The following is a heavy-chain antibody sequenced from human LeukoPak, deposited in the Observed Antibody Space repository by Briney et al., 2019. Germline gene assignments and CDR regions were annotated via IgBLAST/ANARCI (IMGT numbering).Heavy chain of an antibody. CDR3: ARIGSSGPTYYFDY. D-gene: IGHD6-19*01. CDR1: GFSLSTSGMC. V-gene: IGHV2-70*11. CDR2: IDWDDDK. Sequence: ESGPTLVNPPQTLTLTCTFSGFSLSTSGMCVSWIRQPPGKALEWLARIDWDDDKYYSTSLKTRLTISKDTSKNQVLLTMTNMDPVDTATYYCARIGSSGPTYYFDYWGQGTLVTVSS. J-gene: IGHJ4*02.